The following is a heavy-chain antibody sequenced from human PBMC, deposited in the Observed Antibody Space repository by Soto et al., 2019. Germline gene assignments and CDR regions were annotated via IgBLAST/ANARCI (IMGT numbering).Heavy chain of an antibody. D-gene: IGHD3-3*02. CDR2: ISHSGST. Sequence: PSETLSLTCAVSGESINSSHRWNWVRQPPGKGLEWIGQISHSGSTNYNPSLTSRVTISVDKSKNHFSLKLTSVTAADTAVYYCAARHFWSGPWTDTSLDYWGQGTLVTVSS. CDR3: AARHFWSGPWTDTSLDY. V-gene: IGHV4-4*02. CDR1: GESINSSHR. J-gene: IGHJ4*02.